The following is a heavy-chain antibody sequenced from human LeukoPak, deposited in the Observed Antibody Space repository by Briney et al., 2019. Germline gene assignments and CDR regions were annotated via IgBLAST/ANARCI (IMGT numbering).Heavy chain of an antibody. D-gene: IGHD2-15*01. V-gene: IGHV4-34*01. CDR1: GGSFSAYY. CDR2: INHSGNT. J-gene: IGHJ4*02. CDR3: ARGDLGYCSGGSCYLYYFDY. Sequence: KPSETLSLTCAVYGGSFSAYYWSWIRQPPGKGREWIGEINHSGNTNYNPSLKSRVTISVDTSKNQFSLKLSSVTAADTAVYYCARGDLGYCSGGSCYLYYFDYWGQGTLVTVSS.